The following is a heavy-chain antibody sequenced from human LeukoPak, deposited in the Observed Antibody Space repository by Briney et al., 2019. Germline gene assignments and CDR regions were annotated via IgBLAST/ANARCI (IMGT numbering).Heavy chain of an antibody. D-gene: IGHD1-26*01. CDR2: MYYSGST. CDR1: GGSISTSSYY. CDR3: SRESGAFCPFGY. Sequence: PSETLSLTCTVSGGSISTSSYYWGWIRQPPGKGLEWIANMYYSGSTYYNPSLNGRVTMSLDGSRNQLSLTLTSVTAADTAIYYCSRESGAFCPFGYWGQGTLVIVPP. J-gene: IGHJ4*02. V-gene: IGHV4-39*07.